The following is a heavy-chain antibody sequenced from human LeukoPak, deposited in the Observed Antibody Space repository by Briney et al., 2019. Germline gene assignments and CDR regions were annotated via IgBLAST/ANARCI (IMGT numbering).Heavy chain of an antibody. Sequence: SETLSLTCTVSGGSISTSNYYWGWIRQPPGKGLEWIGNIFYSGSTYYSPSLKSRVTISVDTSKNQFSLKLRSMTPTDTAIYYCVRGREEANFDYWGQGSLVTVSS. CDR2: IFYSGST. J-gene: IGHJ4*02. CDR3: VRGREEANFDY. V-gene: IGHV4-39*07. CDR1: GGSISTSNYY.